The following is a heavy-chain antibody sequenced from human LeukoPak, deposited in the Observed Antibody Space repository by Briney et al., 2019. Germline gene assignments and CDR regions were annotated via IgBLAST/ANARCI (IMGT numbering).Heavy chain of an antibody. CDR2: IYYSGST. J-gene: IGHJ4*02. V-gene: IGHV4-39*07. Sequence: PSETLSLTCTVSGGSISSYNYYWGWIRQPPGKGLEWIGSIYYSGSTYYNPSLKSRVTISVDTSKNQFSLKLTSVTAADTAVYYCARVYQSAEYYFDYWGQGNLVSVSS. D-gene: IGHD2-2*01. CDR3: ARVYQSAEYYFDY. CDR1: GGSISSYNYY.